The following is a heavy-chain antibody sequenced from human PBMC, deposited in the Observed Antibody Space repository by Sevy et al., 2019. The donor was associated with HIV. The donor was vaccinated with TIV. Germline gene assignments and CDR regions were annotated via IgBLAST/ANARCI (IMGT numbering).Heavy chain of an antibody. CDR1: GGTFSSDA. CDR2: IIPMFGTA. Sequence: ASVKVSCKASGGTFSSDAISWVRQAPGQGLEWMGGIIPMFGTANYAQKFQCRVTITADESTSTAYMDLSSLRSEDTAVYYCARGRRLSGGNDYYYYYGMDVWGQGTTVTVSS. V-gene: IGHV1-69*13. J-gene: IGHJ6*02. D-gene: IGHD2-15*01. CDR3: ARGRRLSGGNDYYYYYGMDV.